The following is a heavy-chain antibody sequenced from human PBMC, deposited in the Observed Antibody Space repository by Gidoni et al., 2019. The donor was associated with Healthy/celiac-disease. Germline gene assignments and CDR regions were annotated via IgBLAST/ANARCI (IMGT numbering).Heavy chain of an antibody. CDR2: SSSNWGST. Sequence: EVQLVASGGGLVKPGGSLSLSCSASGFTFSSDAMHWVRQAPGKGLEYVSASSSNWGSTYYADSVKGRFTIIRDNSKNTLYLQMSSLRAEDTAVYDCASEYSSAPAGGAFDIWGQGTMVTVSS. D-gene: IGHD6-6*01. CDR3: ASEYSSAPAGGAFDI. J-gene: IGHJ3*02. V-gene: IGHV3-64D*06. CDR1: GFTFSSDA.